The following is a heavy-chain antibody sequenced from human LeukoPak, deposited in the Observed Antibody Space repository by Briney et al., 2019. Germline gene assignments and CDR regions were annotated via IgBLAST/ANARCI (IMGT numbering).Heavy chain of an antibody. J-gene: IGHJ5*02. CDR3: AREFRLSTAVWFDP. CDR1: GFTFSDYY. CDR2: ISTTSTYT. V-gene: IGHV3-11*05. Sequence: PGGSLRLSCAASGFTFSDYYMSYIRQAPGKGLEWVSYISTTSTYTDYADSVRGRFTISRDNAKNSLYLQMNRLIAEDTAVYYCAREFRLSTAVWFDPWGQGTLVTVSS. D-gene: IGHD2/OR15-2a*01.